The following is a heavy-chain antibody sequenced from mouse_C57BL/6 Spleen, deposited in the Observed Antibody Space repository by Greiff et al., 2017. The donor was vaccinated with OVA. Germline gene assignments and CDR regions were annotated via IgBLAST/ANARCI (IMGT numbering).Heavy chain of an antibody. CDR3: ARGKGRGYDDY. D-gene: IGHD2-14*01. CDR1: GFTFSSYA. CDR2: ISDGGSYT. J-gene: IGHJ2*01. Sequence: EVQLMESGGGLVKPGGSLKLSCAASGFTFSSYAMSWVRQTPEKRLEWVATISDGGSYTYYPDNVKGRFTISRDNAKNNLYLQMSHLKSEDTAMYYCARGKGRGYDDYWGQGTTLTVSS. V-gene: IGHV5-4*01.